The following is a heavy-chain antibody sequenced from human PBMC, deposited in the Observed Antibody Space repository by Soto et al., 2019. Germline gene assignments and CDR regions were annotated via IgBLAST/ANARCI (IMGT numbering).Heavy chain of an antibody. CDR2: INHSGST. Sequence: QVQLQQWGAGLLKPSETLSLTCAVYGGSFSGYYWSWIRQPPGKGLEWIGEINHSGSTNYNPSLKSRVTISVDTSKNQFSLKLSSVTAADTAVYYCARNGSYYDFWSGYYFGGGMDVWVQGTTVTVSS. V-gene: IGHV4-34*01. CDR3: ARNGSYYDFWSGYYFGGGMDV. CDR1: GGSFSGYY. J-gene: IGHJ6*02. D-gene: IGHD3-3*01.